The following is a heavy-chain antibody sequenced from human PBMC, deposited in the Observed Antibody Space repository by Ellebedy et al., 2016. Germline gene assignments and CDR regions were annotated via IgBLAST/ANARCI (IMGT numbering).Heavy chain of an antibody. CDR2: IYPGDSDT. Sequence: GRSLRLSXRGSGYTFSSYWIGWVRQMPGQGLEWMGIIYPGDSDTRYSPSFQGQVTISADKSTSTAYLQWRSLKASDTAMYYCARRQLDPRSPWFGAFDIWGQGTMVTVSS. D-gene: IGHD3-10*01. CDR3: ARRQLDPRSPWFGAFDI. CDR1: GYTFSSYW. V-gene: IGHV5-51*01. J-gene: IGHJ3*02.